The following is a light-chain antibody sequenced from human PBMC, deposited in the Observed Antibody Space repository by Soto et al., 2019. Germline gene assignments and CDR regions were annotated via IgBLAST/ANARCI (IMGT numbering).Light chain of an antibody. Sequence: NVFTHSPCTLSLSPGERATRSCRASQSVSSIAWYQQKPGQAPRLLIYGASSRATGIPDRFSGSGSGTDFTLTISSLEPEDFAVYYCQQYNNWPPWLTFGGGTKVDIK. CDR2: GAS. V-gene: IGKV3-20*01. CDR1: QSVSS. J-gene: IGKJ4*01. CDR3: QQYNNWPPWLT.